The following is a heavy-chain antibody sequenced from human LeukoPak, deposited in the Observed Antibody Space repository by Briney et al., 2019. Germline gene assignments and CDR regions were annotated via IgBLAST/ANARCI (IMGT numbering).Heavy chain of an antibody. CDR1: GFTFSNYA. J-gene: IGHJ4*02. D-gene: IGHD6-13*01. Sequence: GGSLRLSCGASGFTFSNYAMSWVRQAPGKGLEWVSGISDSGSTAFYADSVKGRFTSSRDNPKSTLYLQMNSLRAGDTAVYYCARAYSSRRYDYWGQGTLVTVSS. CDR2: ISDSGSTA. CDR3: ARAYSSRRYDY. V-gene: IGHV3-23*01.